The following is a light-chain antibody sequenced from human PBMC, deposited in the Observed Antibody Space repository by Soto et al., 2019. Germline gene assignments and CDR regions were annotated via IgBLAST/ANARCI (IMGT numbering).Light chain of an antibody. CDR2: DVS. Sequence: QSALTQPASVSGSPGQSITISCTGTSSDVGGYNYVSWYQQHPGKAPKLMIYDVSNRPSGVSNRFSGSKSGNTASLTISGLQAEDEADYYCSSYTSSSRNVFGTGTKHTVL. CDR3: SSYTSSSRNV. J-gene: IGLJ1*01. CDR1: SSDVGGYNY. V-gene: IGLV2-14*01.